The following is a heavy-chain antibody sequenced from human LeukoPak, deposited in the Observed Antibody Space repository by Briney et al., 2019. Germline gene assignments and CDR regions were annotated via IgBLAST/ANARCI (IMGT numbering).Heavy chain of an antibody. D-gene: IGHD3-3*01. CDR2: ISVYSDNT. J-gene: IGHJ6*03. Sequence: ASVKVSCKTSGYTFSNYGISWVRQAPGQGLEWMGWISVYSDNTKYAQKLQGRVTMTTDTSTSTAYMEMRSLRSDDTAVYYCARGHPYYDFWSGYWGNYYYYYMDVWGKGTTVTVSS. CDR3: ARGHPYYDFWSGYWGNYYYYYMDV. V-gene: IGHV1-18*01. CDR1: GYTFSNYG.